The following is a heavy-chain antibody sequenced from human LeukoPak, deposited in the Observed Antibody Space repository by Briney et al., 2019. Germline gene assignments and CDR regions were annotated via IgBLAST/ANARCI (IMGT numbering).Heavy chain of an antibody. CDR2: ISSSGSRT. CDR3: ARHPDGSLSLDY. CDR1: GFSFSDYY. J-gene: IGHJ4*02. D-gene: IGHD1-26*01. V-gene: IGHV3-11*03. Sequence: GGSLRLSCAASGFSFSDYYMSWIRQAPGKGLEWVSYISSSGSRTNYADSVTGRFTISRDNAKKSLHLQMNSLRAEDTAVYYCARHPDGSLSLDYWGQGTLVTVSS.